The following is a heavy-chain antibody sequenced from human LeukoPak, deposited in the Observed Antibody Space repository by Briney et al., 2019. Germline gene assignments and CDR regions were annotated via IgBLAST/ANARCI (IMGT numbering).Heavy chain of an antibody. J-gene: IGHJ4*02. CDR2: MNAKSGHT. CDR3: ARGPAYIQTTRGYYFDY. CDR1: GYTFTSYH. D-gene: IGHD3-16*01. V-gene: IGHV1-8*01. Sequence: GASVKVSCKASGYTFTSYHIDWVRQAPGQGPEWMGWMNAKSGHTGYAQKFQGRVTMTRNTSISTAYMELSSLRSEDTAVYYCARGPAYIQTTRGYYFDYWGQGTLVTVSS.